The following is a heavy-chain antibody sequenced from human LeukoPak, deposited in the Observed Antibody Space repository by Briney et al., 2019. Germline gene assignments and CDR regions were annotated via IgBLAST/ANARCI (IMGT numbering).Heavy chain of an antibody. D-gene: IGHD3-22*01. CDR3: AAYDSSGYSTKYFQH. J-gene: IGHJ1*01. CDR2: IYSGGST. V-gene: IGHV3-53*01. CDR1: GFTVSSND. Sequence: GGSLRLSCAASGFTVSSNDMSWVRQAPGKGLEWVSVIYSGGSTYYADSVKGRFTISRDNSKNTLYLQMNSLRAEDTAVYYCAAYDSSGYSTKYFQHWGQGTLVTVSS.